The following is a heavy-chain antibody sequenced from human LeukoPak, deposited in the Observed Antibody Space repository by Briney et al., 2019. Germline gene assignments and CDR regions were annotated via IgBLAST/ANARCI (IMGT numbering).Heavy chain of an antibody. V-gene: IGHV4-59*08. Sequence: PSETLSLTCTVSGGSVSSYYWSWIRQPPGKGLEWIGYTSDCGSTNYNPSLKSRVTISIDTSRNQFSLKMSSVTAADTAVYYCARRPSRFVFDYWGPGTLVSVSS. CDR3: ARRPSRFVFDY. J-gene: IGHJ4*02. CDR1: GGSVSSYY. D-gene: IGHD3-16*01. CDR2: TSDCGST.